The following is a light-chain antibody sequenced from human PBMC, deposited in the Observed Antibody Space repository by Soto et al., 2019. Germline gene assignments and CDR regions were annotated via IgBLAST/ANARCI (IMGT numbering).Light chain of an antibody. CDR1: QSISSW. J-gene: IGKJ1*01. CDR3: QQYNSYSWT. Sequence: DSKMTQSPSTVSASVGDRVTITCRASQSISSWLAWYQQKPGKAPKLLIYDASSLESGVPSRFSGSGSGTEFTLTISSLQPDDFATYYCQQYNSYSWTFGQGTKVDIK. CDR2: DAS. V-gene: IGKV1-5*01.